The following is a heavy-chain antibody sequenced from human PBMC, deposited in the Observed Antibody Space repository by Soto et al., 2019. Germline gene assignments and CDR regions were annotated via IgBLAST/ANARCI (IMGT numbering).Heavy chain of an antibody. V-gene: IGHV4-39*01. CDR2: IYYSGST. CDR1: GGSISSRSYY. CDR3: ARLFPRVVPAVIYFDY. J-gene: IGHJ4*02. Sequence: SETLSLTCTVSGGSISSRSYYWGWIRQPPGKGLEWIGSIYYSGSTYYNPSLKSRVTISVDTSKNQFSLKLSSVTAADTAVYYCARLFPRVVPAVIYFDYWGQGTLVTVSS. D-gene: IGHD2-2*01.